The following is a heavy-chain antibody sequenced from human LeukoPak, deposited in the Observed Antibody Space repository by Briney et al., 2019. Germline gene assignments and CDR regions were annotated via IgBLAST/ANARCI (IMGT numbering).Heavy chain of an antibody. Sequence: ASVKVSCKASGYTFTSYGISWVRQAPGQGLEWMGWISAYNGNTNYAQKLQGRVTMTTDTSTSTAYMELRSLRSDDTAVYYCARMSGYFDLDPAGYFDYWGQGTLVTVSS. D-gene: IGHD3-9*01. V-gene: IGHV1-18*01. J-gene: IGHJ4*02. CDR3: ARMSGYFDLDPAGYFDY. CDR2: ISAYNGNT. CDR1: GYTFTSYG.